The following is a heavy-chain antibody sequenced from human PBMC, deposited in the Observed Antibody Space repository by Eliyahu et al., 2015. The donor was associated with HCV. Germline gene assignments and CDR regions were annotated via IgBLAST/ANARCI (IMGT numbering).Heavy chain of an antibody. J-gene: IGHJ3*02. V-gene: IGHV3-9*01. D-gene: IGHD1-26*01. CDR1: GFTFDVYA. CDR2: ISWNSGSI. Sequence: EVQLVESGGGLVQPGRSLRLSCAASGFTFDVYAMHWVRQAPGKGLEWVSGISWNSGSIGYADSVKGRFTISRDNAKNSLYLQMNSLRAEDTALYYCAKDGRIVGATGAFDIWGQGTMVTVSS. CDR3: AKDGRIVGATGAFDI.